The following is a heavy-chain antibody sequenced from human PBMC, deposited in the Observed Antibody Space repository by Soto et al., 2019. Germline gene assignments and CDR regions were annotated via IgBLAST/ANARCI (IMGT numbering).Heavy chain of an antibody. CDR3: ARHKRDLRFLEWAYYFDY. Sequence: QVQLVESGGGVVQPGRSLRLSCAASGFTFSSYAIHWVRQAPGKGLEWVTLISYDGSNKYYADSVKGRFTISRDNSKNTLYLQMISLRAEDTAVYYCARHKRDLRFLEWAYYFDYWGQGTLVTVSS. V-gene: IGHV3-30-3*01. J-gene: IGHJ4*02. CDR2: ISYDGSNK. CDR1: GFTFSSYA. D-gene: IGHD3-3*01.